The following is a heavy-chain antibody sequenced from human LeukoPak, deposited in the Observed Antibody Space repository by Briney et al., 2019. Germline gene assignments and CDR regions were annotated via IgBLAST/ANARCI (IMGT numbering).Heavy chain of an antibody. V-gene: IGHV4-61*02. J-gene: IGHJ4*02. Sequence: PSETLSLTCTVSGGSISSGNYYWSWIRQPAGKGLEWIGRIYASGSTNYNPSLKSRVTISVDTSKNQLSLKLSSVTAADTAVYYCARGLDGYPFGVYFDYWGQGTLVTVSS. CDR3: ARGLDGYPFGVYFDY. CDR1: GGSISSGNYY. D-gene: IGHD5-24*01. CDR2: IYASGST.